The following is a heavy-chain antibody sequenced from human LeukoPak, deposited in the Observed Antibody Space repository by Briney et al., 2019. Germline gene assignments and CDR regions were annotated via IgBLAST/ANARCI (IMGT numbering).Heavy chain of an antibody. V-gene: IGHV4-4*07. CDR2: IYTSGST. J-gene: IGHJ3*02. D-gene: IGHD3-22*01. CDR3: ASSDSGGYGAFDI. Sequence: PSETLSLTCTVSGGSISSYYWSWIRQPAGKGLEWIGRIYTSGSTNYNPSLRSRVTMSVDTSKNQFSLKMRSVTAADTAVYYCASSDSGGYGAFDIWGQGTMVTVSS. CDR1: GGSISSYY.